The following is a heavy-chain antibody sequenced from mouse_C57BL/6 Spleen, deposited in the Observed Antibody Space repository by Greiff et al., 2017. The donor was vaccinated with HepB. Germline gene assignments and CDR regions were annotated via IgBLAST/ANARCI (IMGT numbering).Heavy chain of an antibody. CDR1: GYTFTSYW. Sequence: QVQLQQPGAELVRPGSSVKLSCKASGYTFTSYWMHWVKQRPIQGLEWIGNIDPSDSETHYNQKFKDKATLTVDKSSSTAYMQLSSLTSEDSAVYYWARGGDLSYAMDYWGQGTSVTVSS. CDR3: ARGGDLSYAMDY. V-gene: IGHV1-52*01. D-gene: IGHD6-2*01. CDR2: IDPSDSET. J-gene: IGHJ4*01.